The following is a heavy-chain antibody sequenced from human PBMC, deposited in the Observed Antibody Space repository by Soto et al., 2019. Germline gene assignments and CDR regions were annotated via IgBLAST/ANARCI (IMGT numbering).Heavy chain of an antibody. D-gene: IGHD1-26*01. CDR3: AKEMTVGAGHPIDAVER. CDR2: VTASGGST. J-gene: IGHJ3*01. V-gene: IGHV3-23*01. CDR1: VFAFISYA. Sequence: PGGSLRLSCSASVFAFISYAMSWVRQAPGKGLEWVSTVTASGGSTYYADSVKGRFTISRDNSKNTLYLQMNSLRAEDTAVYYCAKEMTVGAGHPIDAVERRGLGTKVTV.